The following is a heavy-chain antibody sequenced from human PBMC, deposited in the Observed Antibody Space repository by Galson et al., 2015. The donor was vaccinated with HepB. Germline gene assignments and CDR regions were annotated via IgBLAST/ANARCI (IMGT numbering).Heavy chain of an antibody. D-gene: IGHD5-18*01. CDR1: EFTFSSYA. CDR3: VRSADISMGRGGDY. CDR2: ISRSGGTT. J-gene: IGHJ4*02. Sequence: SLRLSCAASEFTFSSYAMHWVRQAPGKGLEYVSGISRSGGTTYYGNSVEGRFTISRDNYDNTLYLQMGSLRAEDTAVYYCVRSADISMGRGGDYWGQGTLVTVSS. V-gene: IGHV3-64*01.